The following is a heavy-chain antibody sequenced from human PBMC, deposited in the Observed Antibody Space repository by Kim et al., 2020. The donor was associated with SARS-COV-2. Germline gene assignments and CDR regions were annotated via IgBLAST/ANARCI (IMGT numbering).Heavy chain of an antibody. Sequence: SVKVSCKASGGTFSSYAISWVRQAPGQGLEWMGGIIPIFGTANYAQKFQGRVTITADESTSTAYMELSSLRSEDTAVYYCARDKGFAGNVEAAFDYWGQGTLVTVSS. CDR1: GGTFSSYA. CDR3: ARDKGFAGNVEAAFDY. V-gene: IGHV1-69*13. J-gene: IGHJ4*02. D-gene: IGHD1-1*01. CDR2: IIPIFGTA.